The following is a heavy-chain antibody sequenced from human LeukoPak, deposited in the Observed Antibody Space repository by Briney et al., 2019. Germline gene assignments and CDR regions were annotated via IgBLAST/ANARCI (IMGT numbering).Heavy chain of an antibody. Sequence: GGSLRLSCAASGFTFSSYAMSWVRQAPGKGLEWVSAISGSGGSTYYADSVKGRFTISRDNSENTLYLQMNSLRAEDTAVYYCAKAGDYGDFNWFDPWGQGTLVTVSS. CDR3: AKAGDYGDFNWFDP. CDR2: ISGSGGST. J-gene: IGHJ5*02. V-gene: IGHV3-23*01. D-gene: IGHD4-17*01. CDR1: GFTFSSYA.